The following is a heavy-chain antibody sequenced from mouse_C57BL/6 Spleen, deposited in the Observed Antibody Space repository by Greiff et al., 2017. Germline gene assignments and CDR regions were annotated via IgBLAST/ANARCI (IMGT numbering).Heavy chain of an antibody. CDR3: TTPDYGGFAY. V-gene: IGHV14-4*01. D-gene: IGHD2-4*01. CDR2: IDPENGDT. CDR1: GFNIKDDY. Sequence: VQLQQSGAELVRPGASVKLSCTASGFNIKDDYMHWVKQRPEQGLEWIGWIDPENGDTEYASKFQGKATITADTSSNTAYLQLSSLTSEDTAVYYCTTPDYGGFAYWGQGTLVTVSA. J-gene: IGHJ3*01.